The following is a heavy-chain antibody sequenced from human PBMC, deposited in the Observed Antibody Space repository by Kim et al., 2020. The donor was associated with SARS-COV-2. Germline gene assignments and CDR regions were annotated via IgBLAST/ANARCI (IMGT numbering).Heavy chain of an antibody. J-gene: IGHJ4*02. CDR1: GFTFSSYA. Sequence: GGSLRLSCAASGFTFSSYAMHWVRQAPGKGLEWVAVISYDGSNKYYADSVKGRFTISRDNSKNTLYLQMNSLRAEDTAVYYCASVLAVYSSHFDYWGQGT. D-gene: IGHD2-15*01. CDR3: ASVLAVYSSHFDY. V-gene: IGHV3-30-3*01. CDR2: ISYDGSNK.